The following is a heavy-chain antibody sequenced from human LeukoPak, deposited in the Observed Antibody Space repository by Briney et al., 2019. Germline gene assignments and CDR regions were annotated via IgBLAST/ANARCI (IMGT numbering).Heavy chain of an antibody. D-gene: IGHD5-12*01. J-gene: IGHJ4*02. CDR3: ARGVEMATNTDY. Sequence: PGGSLRLSCAASGFTFSSYAMSWVRQAPGKGLEWVSVIYSGGGTYYADSVKGRFTISRDNAKNTLYLQMNSLRVEDTVVYYCARGVEMATNTDYWGQGTLVTVSS. CDR2: IYSGGGT. CDR1: GFTFSSYA. V-gene: IGHV3-66*01.